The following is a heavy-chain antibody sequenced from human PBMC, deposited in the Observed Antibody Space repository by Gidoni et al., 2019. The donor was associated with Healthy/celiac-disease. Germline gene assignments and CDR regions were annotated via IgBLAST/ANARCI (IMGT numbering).Heavy chain of an antibody. Sequence: QVQLQESGPGLVKPSETLSLTCTVSGGSISTYYWSWIRHPPGKGLEWIGYIYYSGSTNYNPSLKSRVTISVDTSKNQFSLKLSSVTAADTAVYYCARVVGPVRLGELSSTFDYWGQGTLVTVSS. CDR1: GGSISTYY. V-gene: IGHV4-59*01. D-gene: IGHD3-16*02. CDR3: ARVVGPVRLGELSSTFDY. J-gene: IGHJ4*02. CDR2: IYYSGST.